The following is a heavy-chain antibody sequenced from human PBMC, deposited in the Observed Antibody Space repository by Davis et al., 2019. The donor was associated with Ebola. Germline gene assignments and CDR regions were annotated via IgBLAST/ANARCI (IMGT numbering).Heavy chain of an antibody. V-gene: IGHV4-61*01. D-gene: IGHD6-13*01. CDR2: IYYSGST. CDR3: ARHSSSRRYYFDY. J-gene: IGHJ4*02. CDR1: GGSVSSGSYY. Sequence: SETLSLTCTVSGGSVSSGSYYWSWIRQPPGKGLEWIGYIYYSGSTNYNPSLKSRVTISVDTSKNQFSLKLSSVTAADTAVYYCARHSSSRRYYFDYWGQGTLVTVSS.